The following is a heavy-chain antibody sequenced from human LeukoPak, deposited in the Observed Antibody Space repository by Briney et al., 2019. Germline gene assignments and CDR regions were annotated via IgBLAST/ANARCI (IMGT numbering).Heavy chain of an antibody. CDR3: ARGASNFGVVTVYHFDY. V-gene: IGHV1-2*02. D-gene: IGHD3-3*01. CDR1: GYTFTGHY. Sequence: ASVKVSCKTSGYTFTGHYMHWVRQAPGQGLEWMGWINPNSDGTNYAQKFQGRVTMTRDTSISTAYMELSRLTSDDTAVYFCARGASNFGVVTVYHFDYWGQGTLVTVSS. J-gene: IGHJ4*02. CDR2: INPNSDGT.